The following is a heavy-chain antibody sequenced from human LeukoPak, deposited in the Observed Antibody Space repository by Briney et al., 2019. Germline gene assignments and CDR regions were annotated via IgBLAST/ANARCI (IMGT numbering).Heavy chain of an antibody. Sequence: GRSLRLSCAVSVFTFSTYWMSWVRQAPGNGREGVANIKQDGSEKYYGVSVKGRFTVSRDNTKSSLYLQMNSRRAEDTAVYCCARGESWSFDYWGQGTLVTVSS. CDR3: ARGESWSFDY. CDR1: VFTFSTYW. D-gene: IGHD6-13*01. J-gene: IGHJ4*02. CDR2: IKQDGSEK. V-gene: IGHV3-7*04.